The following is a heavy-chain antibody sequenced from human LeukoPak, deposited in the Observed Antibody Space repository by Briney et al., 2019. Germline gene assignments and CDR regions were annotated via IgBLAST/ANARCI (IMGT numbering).Heavy chain of an antibody. CDR1: GFIFGNYA. V-gene: IGHV3-43*02. Sequence: GGSLRLSCAAPGFIFGNYAIHWVRQAPGKGLEWVSLISGDGGSTFYADSVKGRFTISRDNSKNSLSLQMSSLRSEDTALCYCARESETSGWYDYWGQGTLVTVSS. CDR3: ARESETSGWYDY. CDR2: ISGDGGST. J-gene: IGHJ4*02. D-gene: IGHD6-19*01.